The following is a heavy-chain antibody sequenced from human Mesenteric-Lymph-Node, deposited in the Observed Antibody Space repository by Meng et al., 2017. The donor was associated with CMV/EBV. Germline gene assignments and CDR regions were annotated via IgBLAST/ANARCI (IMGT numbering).Heavy chain of an antibody. Sequence: YGGSFSGYYWSWSRQPPGKGLEWIGEINHSGSTNYNPSLKSRVTISVDTSKNQFSLKLSSVTAADTAVYYCARVYCSGGSCLHYFDYWGQGTLVTVSS. J-gene: IGHJ4*02. CDR2: INHSGST. CDR1: GGSFSGYY. D-gene: IGHD2-15*01. CDR3: ARVYCSGGSCLHYFDY. V-gene: IGHV4-34*01.